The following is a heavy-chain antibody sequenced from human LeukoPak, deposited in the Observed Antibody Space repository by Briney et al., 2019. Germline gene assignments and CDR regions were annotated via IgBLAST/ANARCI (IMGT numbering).Heavy chain of an antibody. CDR2: INPSGGST. V-gene: IGHV1-46*01. J-gene: IGHJ4*02. D-gene: IGHD2-2*01. CDR1: GYTFTSYY. Sequence: GASVKVSSKASGYTFTSYYMHWVRQAPGQGLEWMGIINPSGGSTSYAQKFQGRVTMTRDTSTSTVYMELSSLRSEDTAVYYRARDQTLVVVPTATSPVRYWGQGTLVTVSS. CDR3: ARDQTLVVVPTATSPVRY.